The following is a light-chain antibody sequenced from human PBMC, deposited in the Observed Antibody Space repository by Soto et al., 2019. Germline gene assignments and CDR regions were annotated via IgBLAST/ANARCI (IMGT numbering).Light chain of an antibody. Sequence: DMMMAHSPATLSVSPGEAATLSCRASQSVSSKLAWYQQKPGQSPTLLIYGGSTRAAGIPDRFSGNGSGTEFTLTISSLQSEDFAVYYCQQYNNWPPITFGQGTRLEI. V-gene: IGKV3-15*01. J-gene: IGKJ5*01. CDR1: QSVSSK. CDR3: QQYNNWPPIT. CDR2: GGS.